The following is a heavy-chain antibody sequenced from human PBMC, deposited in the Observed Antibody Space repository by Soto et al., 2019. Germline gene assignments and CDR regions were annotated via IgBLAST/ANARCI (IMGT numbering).Heavy chain of an antibody. J-gene: IGHJ4*02. CDR3: ARGQVVAAGDVRGYYFDY. CDR1: GGSFSGYY. V-gene: IGHV4-34*01. D-gene: IGHD6-13*01. CDR2: INHSGST. Sequence: QVQLQQWGAGLLKPSETLSLTCAVYGGSFSGYYWSWIRQPPGKGLEWIGEINHSGSTNYNPSLKSRGTISVDTSKNQFSLKLSSVTAADTAVYYCARGQVVAAGDVRGYYFDYWGQGTLVTVSS.